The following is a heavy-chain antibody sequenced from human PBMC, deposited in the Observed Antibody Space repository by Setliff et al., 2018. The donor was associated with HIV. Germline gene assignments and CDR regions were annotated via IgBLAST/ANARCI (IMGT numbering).Heavy chain of an antibody. CDR2: IIPIFGTA. CDR1: GGTFSSYA. D-gene: IGHD3-16*01. CDR3: ARCGAGEWHLYMDV. Sequence: SVKVSCKASGGTFSSYAISWVRQAPGQGLEWMGGIIPIFGTANYAQKFQGRVTITTDESTSTAHMELSSLRSEDTAVYYCARCGAGEWHLYMDVWGKGTAVTVSS. J-gene: IGHJ6*03. V-gene: IGHV1-69*05.